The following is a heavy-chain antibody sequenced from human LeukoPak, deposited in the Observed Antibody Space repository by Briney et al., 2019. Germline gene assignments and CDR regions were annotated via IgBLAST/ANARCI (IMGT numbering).Heavy chain of an antibody. V-gene: IGHV3-7*01. CDR2: IKQDGSEK. CDR1: GFTFSSYW. CDR3: AKDPFVDYYGSGSYCDY. D-gene: IGHD3-10*01. J-gene: IGHJ4*02. Sequence: GGSLRLSCAASGFTFSSYWMTWVRQAPGKGLEWVANIKQDGSEKFYVDSVKGRFTISRDNSKNTLYLQMNSLRAEDTAVYYCAKDPFVDYYGSGSYCDYWGQGTLVTVSS.